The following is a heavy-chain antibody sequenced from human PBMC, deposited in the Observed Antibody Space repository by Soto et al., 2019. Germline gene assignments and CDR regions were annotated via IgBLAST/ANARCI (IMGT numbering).Heavy chain of an antibody. CDR2: IIPLFGTT. CDR3: ARRTVVPGASLSYYGMDV. V-gene: IGHV1-69*01. J-gene: IGHJ6*02. CDR1: GGTFSSYA. D-gene: IGHD2-2*01. Sequence: QVQLVQSGAEVKKPGSSVKVSCKASGGTFSSYAISWVRQAPGQGLEWMGGIIPLFGTTNHAQKFQGRVTITADESTRTAYMELSSLRSDDTAVYYCARRTVVPGASLSYYGMDVWGQGTTVTVSS.